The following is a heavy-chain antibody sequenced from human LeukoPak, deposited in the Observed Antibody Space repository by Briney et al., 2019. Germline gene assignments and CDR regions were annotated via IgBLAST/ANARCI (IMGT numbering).Heavy chain of an antibody. D-gene: IGHD6-19*01. J-gene: IGHJ4*02. CDR2: ISDSGGST. Sequence: QAGGSLRLSCAASGFTFSSYGMAWVRRAPGKGLEWVSSISDSGGSTYYAESVRGRFTLSRDNSKNTLYLQMNSLRAEDTAAYYCAKSPTGSGWFYFDSWGQGTLVTVSS. V-gene: IGHV3-23*01. CDR1: GFTFSSYG. CDR3: AKSPTGSGWFYFDS.